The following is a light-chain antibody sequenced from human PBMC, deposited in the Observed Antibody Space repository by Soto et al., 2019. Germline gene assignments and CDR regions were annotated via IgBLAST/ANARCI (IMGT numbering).Light chain of an antibody. J-gene: IGLJ1*01. Sequence: QSALTQPPSASGSPGQSVTIACTGTSSDVGGYAYVSWYQQHPGKAPKVIIYEVSKRPSGVPDRFSASRSGNTASLTVSGLQAEDEADYYCCSYAGSSTFVFGTGTKVTVL. V-gene: IGLV2-8*01. CDR2: EVS. CDR3: CSYAGSSTFV. CDR1: SSDVGGYAY.